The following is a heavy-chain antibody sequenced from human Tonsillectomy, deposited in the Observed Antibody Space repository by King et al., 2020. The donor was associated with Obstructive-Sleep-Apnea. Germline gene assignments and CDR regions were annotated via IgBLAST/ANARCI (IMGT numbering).Heavy chain of an antibody. D-gene: IGHD3-9*01. CDR2: IRGSVDST. CDR3: AKDSGERYFDWLLEVKGFDY. J-gene: IGHJ4*02. CDR1: GFTFSSYA. V-gene: IGHV3-23*04. Sequence: VQLVESGGGLVQPGGSLRLSCAASGFTFSSYAMSWVRQAPGKGLEWVSDIRGSVDSTYYADSVKGRFTISRDISKNTLYLQMNSLRAEATAVYYCAKDSGERYFDWLLEVKGFDYWGQGTLVTVSS.